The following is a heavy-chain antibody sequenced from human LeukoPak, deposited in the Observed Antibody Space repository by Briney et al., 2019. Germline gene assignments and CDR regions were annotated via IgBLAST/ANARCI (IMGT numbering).Heavy chain of an antibody. D-gene: IGHD3-10*01. CDR2: IWYDGSNK. J-gene: IGHJ4*02. V-gene: IGHV3-33*01. CDR1: GFTFSSYG. CDR3: ARDLLLWFGELGIAY. Sequence: LPGGSLRLSCAASGFTFSSYGMHWVRQAPGKGLEWVAVIWYDGSNKYYADSVKGRFTISRDNSKNTLYLQMNSLRAEDTAVYYCARDLLLWFGELGIAYWGQGTLVTVSS.